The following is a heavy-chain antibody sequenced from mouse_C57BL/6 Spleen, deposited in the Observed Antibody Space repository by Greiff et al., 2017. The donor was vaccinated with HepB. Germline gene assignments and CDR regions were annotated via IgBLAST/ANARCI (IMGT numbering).Heavy chain of an antibody. CDR2: ISDGGSYT. V-gene: IGHV5-4*01. D-gene: IGHD2-1*01. CDR3: ARDRIYYDAMDY. Sequence: EVQVVESGGGLVKPGGSLKLSCAASGFTFSSYAMSWVRQTPEKRLEWVATISDGGSYTYYPDKVKGRFTISRDNAKNNLYLQMSHLKSEDTALYYCARDRIYYDAMDYWGQGTSVTVSS. J-gene: IGHJ4*01. CDR1: GFTFSSYA.